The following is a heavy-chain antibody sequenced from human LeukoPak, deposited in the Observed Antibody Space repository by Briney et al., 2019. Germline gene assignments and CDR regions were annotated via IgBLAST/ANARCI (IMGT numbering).Heavy chain of an antibody. J-gene: IGHJ4*02. CDR1: GGSFSGYY. CDR3: ARGTTVTFDY. Sequence: ASETLSLTCAVYGGSFSGYYWSWIRQPPGKGLEWIGEINHSGSTNYNPSLKSRVTISVDTSKNQFSLKLSSVTAADTAVYYRARGTTVTFDYWGQGTLVTVSS. V-gene: IGHV4-34*01. CDR2: INHSGST. D-gene: IGHD4-17*01.